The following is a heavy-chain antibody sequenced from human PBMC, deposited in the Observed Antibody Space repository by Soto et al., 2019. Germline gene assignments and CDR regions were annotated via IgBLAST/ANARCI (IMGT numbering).Heavy chain of an antibody. J-gene: IGHJ6*02. D-gene: IGHD2-2*01. Sequence: QVQLQESGPGLVKPSQTLSLTCTVSGGSISSGGYYWSWIRQHPGKGLEWIGYIYYSGSTYYNPSLKSRVTISVDTSKNQFSLKLSSVTAADTAVYYCARDSYCSSTSCYPSTYYYYGMDVWGQGTTVTVSS. CDR2: IYYSGST. CDR1: GGSISSGGYY. V-gene: IGHV4-31*03. CDR3: ARDSYCSSTSCYPSTYYYYGMDV.